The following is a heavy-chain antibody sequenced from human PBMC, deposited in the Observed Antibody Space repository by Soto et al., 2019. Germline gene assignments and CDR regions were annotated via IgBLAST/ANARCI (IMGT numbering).Heavy chain of an antibody. CDR1: GGSISSSSYY. CDR2: IYYSGST. Sequence: QLQLQESGPGLVKPSETLSLTCTVSGGSISSSSYYWGWIRQPPGKGLEWIGSIYYSGSTYYNPSLKSRVTISVDTSKNQFSLKLSSVTAADTAVYYCTIHPVMAGDPRLAPLGYWGQGTLVTVSS. D-gene: IGHD3-10*01. CDR3: TIHPVMAGDPRLAPLGY. V-gene: IGHV4-39*01. J-gene: IGHJ4*02.